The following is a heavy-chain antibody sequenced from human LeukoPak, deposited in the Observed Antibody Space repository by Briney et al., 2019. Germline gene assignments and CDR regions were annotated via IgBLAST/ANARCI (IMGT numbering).Heavy chain of an antibody. J-gene: IGHJ4*02. CDR2: IYPGDSDT. D-gene: IGHD6-19*01. CDR1: GYSFTSYW. Sequence: GESLKISCKGSGYSFTSYWIGWVRRMPGKGLEWMGIIYPGDSDTRYSPSFQGQVTISADKSISTAYLQWSSLKASDTAMYYCARRVGSGWYGDYFDYWGQGTLVIVSS. V-gene: IGHV5-51*01. CDR3: ARRVGSGWYGDYFDY.